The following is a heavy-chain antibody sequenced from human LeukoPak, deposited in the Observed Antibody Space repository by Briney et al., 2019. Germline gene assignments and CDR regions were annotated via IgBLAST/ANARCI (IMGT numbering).Heavy chain of an antibody. D-gene: IGHD1-26*01. CDR3: AKTSETLVGAGPDY. CDR1: GFTFNNYA. J-gene: IGHJ4*02. CDR2: ITGSGGSR. Sequence: GGSLRLSCGAPGFTFNNYAMSWVRQAPGKGLEWVSSITGSGGSRYYADSVKGRFTISRDNFKNTLYLQLNSLRAEDTAMYYCAKTSETLVGAGPDYWGQGTLVTVSS. V-gene: IGHV3-23*01.